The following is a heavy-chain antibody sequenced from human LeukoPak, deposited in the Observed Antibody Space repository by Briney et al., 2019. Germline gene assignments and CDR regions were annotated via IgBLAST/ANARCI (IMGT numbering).Heavy chain of an antibody. Sequence: SVKVSCKASGGTFISYAISWVRQAPGQGLEWMGGIIPIFGTANYAQKFQGRVTITADESTSTAYMELSSLRSEDTAVYYCARVGIAAAGENHFDYWGQGTLVTVSS. J-gene: IGHJ4*02. V-gene: IGHV1-69*01. D-gene: IGHD6-13*01. CDR3: ARVGIAAAGENHFDY. CDR1: GGTFISYA. CDR2: IIPIFGTA.